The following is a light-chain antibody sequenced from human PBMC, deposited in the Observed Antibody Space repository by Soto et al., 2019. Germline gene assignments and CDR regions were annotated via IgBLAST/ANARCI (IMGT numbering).Light chain of an antibody. CDR2: GVS. J-gene: IGKJ4*01. V-gene: IGKV3-15*01. CDR3: QQYNDWPLT. CDR1: QSVGTN. Sequence: EIVMTQSPATLSVSPGERATLSCWASQSVGTNLAWYQQKPGQPPRLLVYGVSTRATGIPASFSGSGSGTEFTLTISSLQSEDFAVYYCQQYNDWPLTFGGGTKVEIK.